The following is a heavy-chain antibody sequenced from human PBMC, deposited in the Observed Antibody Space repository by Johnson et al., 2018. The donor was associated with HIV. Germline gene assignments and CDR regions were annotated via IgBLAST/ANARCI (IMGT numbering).Heavy chain of an antibody. V-gene: IGHV3-30*18. CDR2: ISYDGSNK. Sequence: VQLVESGGGVVQPGGSLRLSCAASGFRFDDYAMHWVRQAPGKGLEWVAVISYDGSNKYYADSVKGRFTISRDNSKNTLYLQMSSLRAEDTAVYYCAKCRGLGARGAFDLWGQGTMVTVSS. CDR1: GFRFDDYA. CDR3: AKCRGLGARGAFDL. D-gene: IGHD5-12*01. J-gene: IGHJ3*01.